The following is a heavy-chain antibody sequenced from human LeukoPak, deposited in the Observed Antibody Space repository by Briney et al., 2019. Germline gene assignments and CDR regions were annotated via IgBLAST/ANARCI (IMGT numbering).Heavy chain of an antibody. CDR2: IYYSGST. J-gene: IGHJ5*02. Sequence: SETLSLTCTVSGGSISSGGYYWSWIRQHPGKGLEWIGYIYYSGSTYYNPSLKSRVTISVDTSKNQFPLKLSSVTAADTAVYYCARGKSPLVVDREGTNWFDPWGQGTLVTVSS. V-gene: IGHV4-31*03. CDR1: GGSISSGGYY. D-gene: IGHD2-15*01. CDR3: ARGKSPLVVDREGTNWFDP.